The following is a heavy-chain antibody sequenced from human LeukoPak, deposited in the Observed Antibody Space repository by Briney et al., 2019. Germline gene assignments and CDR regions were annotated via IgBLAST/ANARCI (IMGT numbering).Heavy chain of an antibody. CDR2: INHSGST. CDR1: GGSFSGYY. CDR3: ARSGGDGYNSPSY. D-gene: IGHD5-24*01. V-gene: IGHV4-34*01. J-gene: IGHJ4*02. Sequence: PSETLSLTCAVYGGSFSGYYWSWIRQPPGKGLEWIGEINHSGSTNYNPSLKGRVTISVDTSKNQFSPKLSSVTAADTAVYYCARSGGDGYNSPSYWGQGTLVTVSS.